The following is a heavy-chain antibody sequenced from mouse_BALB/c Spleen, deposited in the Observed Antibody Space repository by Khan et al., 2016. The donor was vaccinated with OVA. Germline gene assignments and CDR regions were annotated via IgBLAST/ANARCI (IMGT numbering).Heavy chain of an antibody. V-gene: IGHV3-2*02. CDR2: ISYSGST. Sequence: VQLKESGPGLVKPSQSLSLTCTVTGYSITSGYGWNWIRQFPGNKLEWMGYISYSGSTNNNPSLKSRISITRDTSKNQFFLQLNSVTTEDTATYYCARTARIKYWGQGTTLTGSS. J-gene: IGHJ2*01. D-gene: IGHD1-2*01. CDR1: GYSITSGYG. CDR3: ARTARIKY.